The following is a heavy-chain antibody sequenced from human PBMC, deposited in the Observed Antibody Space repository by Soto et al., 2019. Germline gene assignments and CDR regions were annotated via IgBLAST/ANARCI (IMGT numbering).Heavy chain of an antibody. V-gene: IGHV3-74*01. J-gene: IGHJ5*02. Sequence: EVQLVESGGGLIQPGGSLRLSCTASGFTFSTYWMHWVRQAPGKGLMWVSRINSDGSRTNYADSVKGRFTIFRDNAKNTLYLHRQSLRAEDTAVYYCATVATGSHNWFDPWGQGTLVTVSS. CDR1: GFTFSTYW. CDR3: ATVATGSHNWFDP. D-gene: IGHD1-1*01. CDR2: INSDGSRT.